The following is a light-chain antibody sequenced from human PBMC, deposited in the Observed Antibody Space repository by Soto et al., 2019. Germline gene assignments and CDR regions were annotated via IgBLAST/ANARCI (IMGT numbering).Light chain of an antibody. J-gene: IGLJ2*01. CDR1: RSNVGAFNF. CDR3: SSFTTSSTLI. V-gene: IGLV2-14*01. CDR2: EVS. Sequence: QSVLTQPASVSGSPGQSITISCTGTRSNVGAFNFVSWYQQHAGKAPKLIIFEVSNRPSGVSNRFSGSKSGNTASLTISGLQAEDEGDYYCSSFTTSSTLIFGGGTKLTVL.